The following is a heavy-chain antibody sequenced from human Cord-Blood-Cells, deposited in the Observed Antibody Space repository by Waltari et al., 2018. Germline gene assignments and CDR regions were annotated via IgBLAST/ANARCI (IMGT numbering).Heavy chain of an antibody. Sequence: QVQLVQSGAEVKKPGSSVKVSCKASGGNFSSYAISWVRQAPGQGLEWMGGIIPIFGTANYAQKFQGRVTITADKSTSTAYMELSSLRSEDTAVYYCARGGSYCSGGSCYSHFDYWGQGTLVTVSS. CDR1: GGNFSSYA. V-gene: IGHV1-69*06. D-gene: IGHD2-15*01. CDR2: IIPIFGTA. CDR3: ARGGSYCSGGSCYSHFDY. J-gene: IGHJ4*02.